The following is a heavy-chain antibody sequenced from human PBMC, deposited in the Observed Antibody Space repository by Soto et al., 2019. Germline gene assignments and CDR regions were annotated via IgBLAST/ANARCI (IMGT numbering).Heavy chain of an antibody. Sequence: SETLSLTCTVSGGSISSGDYYWSWIRQPPGKGLEWIGYIYYSGSTYYNPSLKSRVTISVDTSKNQFSLKLSSVTAADAAVYYCARGVLSRYCSSTSCYTGSWFDPWGQGTLVTVSS. CDR3: ARGVLSRYCSSTSCYTGSWFDP. CDR2: IYYSGST. D-gene: IGHD2-2*02. J-gene: IGHJ5*02. CDR1: GGSISSGDYY. V-gene: IGHV4-30-4*01.